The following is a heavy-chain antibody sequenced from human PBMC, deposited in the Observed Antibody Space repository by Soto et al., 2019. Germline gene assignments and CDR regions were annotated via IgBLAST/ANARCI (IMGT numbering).Heavy chain of an antibody. J-gene: IGHJ6*02. CDR3: ARLLKPDYSNYRYYGMDV. D-gene: IGHD4-4*01. CDR2: INPNSGGT. CDR1: GYTFTGYY. Sequence: ASVKVSCKASGYTFTGYYMHWVRQAPGQGLEWMGWINPNSGGTNYAQKFQGRVTMTRDTSISTAYMELSRLRSDDTAAYYCARLLKPDYSNYRYYGMDVWGQGTTVTVSS. V-gene: IGHV1-2*02.